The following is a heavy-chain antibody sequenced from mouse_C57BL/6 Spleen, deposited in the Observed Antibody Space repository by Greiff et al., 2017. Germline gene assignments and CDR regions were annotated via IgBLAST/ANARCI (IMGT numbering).Heavy chain of an antibody. Sequence: EVQLQQSGAELVRPGASVKLSCTASGFNIKDDYMHWVKQRPEQGLEWIGWIDPENGDTEYASKFQGKATMTADTSSNTAYLQLSSLTSEDTAVYYCTRYYGSRSWFAYWGQGTLVTVSA. CDR1: GFNIKDDY. J-gene: IGHJ3*01. CDR3: TRYYGSRSWFAY. CDR2: IDPENGDT. V-gene: IGHV14-4*01. D-gene: IGHD1-1*01.